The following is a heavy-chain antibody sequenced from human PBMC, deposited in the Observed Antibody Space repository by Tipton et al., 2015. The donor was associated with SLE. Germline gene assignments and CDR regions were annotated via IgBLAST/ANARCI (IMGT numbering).Heavy chain of an antibody. J-gene: IGHJ4*02. D-gene: IGHD1-26*01. CDR3: ARTKVGAKGGYFDY. Sequence: SLRLSCAASGFTFSSYAMHWVRQAPGKGLEWVAVISYDGSNKYYADSVKGRFTISRDNSKNTLYLQMNSLRAEDTAVYYCARTKVGAKGGYFDYGGQGPLVTVSS. CDR1: GFTFSSYA. V-gene: IGHV3-30*04. CDR2: ISYDGSNK.